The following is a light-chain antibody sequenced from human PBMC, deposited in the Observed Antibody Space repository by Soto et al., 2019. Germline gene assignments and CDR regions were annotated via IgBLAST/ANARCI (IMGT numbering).Light chain of an antibody. CDR3: QQADTFPLT. CDR2: DAS. Sequence: DIQMTQSPSSVSASVGDRVTITCRASQGISSWVGWYQQKPGRAPNLLIYDASSLQSGVPSRFSGSGSGTEFTLIISSLQPEDFATYYCQQADTFPLTFGGGTKVEIK. V-gene: IGKV1-12*01. CDR1: QGISSW. J-gene: IGKJ4*01.